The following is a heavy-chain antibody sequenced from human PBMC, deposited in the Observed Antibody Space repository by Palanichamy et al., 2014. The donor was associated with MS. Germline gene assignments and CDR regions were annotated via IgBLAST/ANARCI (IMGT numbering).Heavy chain of an antibody. J-gene: IGHJ4*02. CDR1: GFTFSSYS. V-gene: IGHV3-21*05. CDR2: ISSSSTIM. Sequence: EVQLVESGGGLVKPGGSLRLSCAASGFTFSSYSMNWVRQAPGKGLEWVSYISSSSTIMDCADSVKGRFTISRDNAKNSLYLQMNSLTAEDTAVYYCASPSLGNYIYDYWGQGTLVTVSS. D-gene: IGHD4-11*01. CDR3: ASPSLGNYIYDY.